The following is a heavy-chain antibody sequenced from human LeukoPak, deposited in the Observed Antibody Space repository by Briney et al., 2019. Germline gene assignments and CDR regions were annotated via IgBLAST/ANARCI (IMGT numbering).Heavy chain of an antibody. CDR3: ARASSSWYGKSFDY. CDR1: GYTFTSYG. CDR2: ISAYNSNT. J-gene: IGHJ4*02. V-gene: IGHV1-18*01. D-gene: IGHD6-13*01. Sequence: GASVKVSCKASGYTFTSYGISWVRQAPGQGLEWMGWISAYNSNTNYAQKLQGRVTMTTDTSTSTAYMELRSLRSDDTAVYYCARASSSWYGKSFDYWGQGTLVTVSS.